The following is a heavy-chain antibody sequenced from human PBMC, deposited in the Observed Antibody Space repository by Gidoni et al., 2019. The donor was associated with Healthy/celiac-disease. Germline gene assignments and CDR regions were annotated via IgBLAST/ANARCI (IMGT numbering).Heavy chain of an antibody. CDR1: GSVSSGSYY. CDR3: ASAYYDILTGYSPWDV. J-gene: IGHJ6*02. CDR2: IYYSGST. D-gene: IGHD3-9*01. V-gene: IGHV4-61*01. Sequence: GSVSSGSYYWSWIRQPPGKGLEWIGYIYYSGSTNYNPSLKSRVTISVDTSKNQFSLKLSSVTAADTAVYYCASAYYDILTGYSPWDVWGQGTTVTVSS.